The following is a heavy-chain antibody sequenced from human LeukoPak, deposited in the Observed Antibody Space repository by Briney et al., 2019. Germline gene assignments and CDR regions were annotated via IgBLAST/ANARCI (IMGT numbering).Heavy chain of an antibody. Sequence: ASAKVSCKASGGTFSSYAISWVRQAPGQGLEWMGGIIPIFGTANYAQKFQGRVTITADESTSTAYMELSSLRSEDTAVYYCARVASGRYYFDYWGQGTLVTVSS. CDR2: IIPIFGTA. V-gene: IGHV1-69*13. D-gene: IGHD3-3*01. CDR1: GGTFSSYA. J-gene: IGHJ4*02. CDR3: ARVASGRYYFDY.